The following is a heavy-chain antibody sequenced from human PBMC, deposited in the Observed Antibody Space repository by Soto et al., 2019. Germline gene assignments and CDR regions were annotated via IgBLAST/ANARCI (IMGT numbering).Heavy chain of an antibody. Sequence: GGSLRLSCAASGFTFSDYYMSWIRQAPGKGLEWVSYISSSGSTIYYADSVKGRFTISRDNAKNSLYLQMNSLRAEDTAVYYCATTSLYCSGGSCYVPGWGQRTMVTVSS. V-gene: IGHV3-11*01. CDR3: ATTSLYCSGGSCYVPG. CDR2: ISSSGSTI. CDR1: GFTFSDYY. D-gene: IGHD2-15*01. J-gene: IGHJ3*01.